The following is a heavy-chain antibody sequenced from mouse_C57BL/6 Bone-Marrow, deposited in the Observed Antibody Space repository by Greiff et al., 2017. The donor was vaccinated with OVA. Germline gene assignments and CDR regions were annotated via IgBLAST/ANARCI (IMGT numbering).Heavy chain of an antibody. V-gene: IGHV1-69*01. CDR1: GYTFTSYW. CDR2: IDPSDSYT. Sequence: QVQLQQPGAELVMPGASVKLSCKASGYTFTSYWMHWVKQRPGQGLEWIGEIDPSDSYTNYNQKFKGKSTLTVDKSSSTAYMQLSSLPSEDSAVYYCARYGYWDYFDYWGQGTTLTVSS. J-gene: IGHJ2*01. CDR3: ARYGYWDYFDY. D-gene: IGHD2-2*01.